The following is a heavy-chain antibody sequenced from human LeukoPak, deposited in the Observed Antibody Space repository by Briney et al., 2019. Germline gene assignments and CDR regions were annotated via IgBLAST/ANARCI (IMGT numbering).Heavy chain of an antibody. CDR1: GFTFSSYA. CDR3: AKEATMVRGVITLFDY. D-gene: IGHD3-10*01. CDR2: ISGSGGST. V-gene: IGHV3-23*01. Sequence: GGSLRLSCAASGFTFSSYAMSWVRQAPGKGLGWVSAISGSGGSTYYADSVKGRFTISRDNSKNTLYLQMNSLRAEDTAVYYCAKEATMVRGVITLFDYWGQGILVTVSS. J-gene: IGHJ4*02.